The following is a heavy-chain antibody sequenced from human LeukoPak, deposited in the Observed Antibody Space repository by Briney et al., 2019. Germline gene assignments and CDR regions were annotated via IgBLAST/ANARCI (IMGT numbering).Heavy chain of an antibody. CDR2: IYYSGST. V-gene: IGHV4-39*01. J-gene: IGHJ4*02. CDR3: ARHGGLQRLATPNPNFDY. CDR1: GGSISSSSYY. D-gene: IGHD6-25*01. Sequence: PSETLSLTCTVSGGSISSSSYYWGWIRQPPGKGLEWIGSIYYSGSTYYNPSLKSRVTISVDTSKNQFSLKLSSVTAADTAVYYCARHGGLQRLATPNPNFDYWGQGTLVTVSS.